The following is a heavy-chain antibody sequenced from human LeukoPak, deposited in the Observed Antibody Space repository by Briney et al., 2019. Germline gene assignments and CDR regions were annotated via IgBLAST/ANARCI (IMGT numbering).Heavy chain of an antibody. CDR2: IWHDGSNR. D-gene: IGHD5-24*01. Sequence: HPGGSLRLSCAASGFTFSNYAMHWVRQAPGKGLEWVAFIWHDGSNRYHADSVKGRFTISRGNSKNTVYLEINSLRAEDTAVYHCAGDGRDGYNFDYWGQGTLVTVSS. V-gene: IGHV3-33*01. J-gene: IGHJ4*02. CDR3: AGDGRDGYNFDY. CDR1: GFTFSNYA.